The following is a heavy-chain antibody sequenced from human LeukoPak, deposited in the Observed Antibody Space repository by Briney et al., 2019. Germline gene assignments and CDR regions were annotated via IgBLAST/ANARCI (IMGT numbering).Heavy chain of an antibody. CDR2: ISGSGGAT. Sequence: GGSLRLSCAASGFTFSATFAMTWVRQPPGKGLQWVSSISGSGGATYYADSVKGRFTISKDSSTNTLYLHMNNLGVEDTAVYHCARTMSGSFGICDFWGRESLVTVSS. J-gene: IGHJ4*02. V-gene: IGHV3-23*01. CDR1: GFTFSATFA. D-gene: IGHD1-14*01. CDR3: ARTMSGSFGICDF.